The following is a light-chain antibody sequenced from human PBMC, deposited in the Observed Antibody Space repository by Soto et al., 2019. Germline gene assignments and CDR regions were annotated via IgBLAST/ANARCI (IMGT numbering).Light chain of an antibody. J-gene: IGKJ4*01. V-gene: IGKV1-5*03. Sequence: DIQMTQSPSTLSASVGDRVTITCRASQRISRWLAWYQQKPGKAPKLLIYKASSLEGGVPSRFSGSGSGTDFTLTISSLQPDDFATYYCQQYHSYSLTFGGGTKVDIK. CDR3: QQYHSYSLT. CDR2: KAS. CDR1: QRISRW.